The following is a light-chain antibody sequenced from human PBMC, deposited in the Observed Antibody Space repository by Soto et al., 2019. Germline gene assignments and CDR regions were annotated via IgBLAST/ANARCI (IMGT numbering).Light chain of an antibody. V-gene: IGKV3-20*01. J-gene: IGKJ1*01. Sequence: EIVMTQSPATLSVSPWERATLSCRASQSISTNLAWYQQKPGQAPRLLMYGASSRATGIPERFSGSGSGTDFTLTISRLEPEDFAVYYCQQYGSSPRTFGQGPRWIS. CDR1: QSISTN. CDR3: QQYGSSPRT. CDR2: GAS.